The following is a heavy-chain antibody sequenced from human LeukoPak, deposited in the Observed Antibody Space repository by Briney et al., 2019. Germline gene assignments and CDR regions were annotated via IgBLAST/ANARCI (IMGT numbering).Heavy chain of an antibody. CDR2: ISSGSGTI. J-gene: IGHJ4*02. CDR1: GVTFSHYS. D-gene: IGHD6-13*01. Sequence: GGSLRLSCAASGVTFSHYSMNWVRQAPGKGLEWVSYISSGSGTIYYADSVRGRFTISRDNAKNSLYLQMNSLRDEDTAVYSCARVSSSSWYSDYWGQGTLVTVSS. CDR3: ARVSSSSWYSDY. V-gene: IGHV3-48*02.